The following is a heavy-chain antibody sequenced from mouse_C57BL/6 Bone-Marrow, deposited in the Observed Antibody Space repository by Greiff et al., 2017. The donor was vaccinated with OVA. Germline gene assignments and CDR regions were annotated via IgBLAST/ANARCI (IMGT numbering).Heavy chain of an antibody. CDR2: IRSKSNNYAT. CDR1: GFSFNTYA. D-gene: IGHD1-1*01. Sequence: DVMLVESGGGLVQPKGSLKLSCAASGFSFNTYAMNWVRQAPGKGLEWVARIRSKSNNYATYYADSVKDRFTISRDDSESMLYLQMNNLKTEDTAMYYCVSPHYGSSYTWFAYWGQGTLVTVSA. J-gene: IGHJ3*01. V-gene: IGHV10-1*01. CDR3: VSPHYGSSYTWFAY.